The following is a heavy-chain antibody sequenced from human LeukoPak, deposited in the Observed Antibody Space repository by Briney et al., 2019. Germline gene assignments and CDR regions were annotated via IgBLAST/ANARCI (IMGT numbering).Heavy chain of an antibody. Sequence: GGSLRLSCAASGFTVSSNYMSWVRQAPGEGLEWVSVIYSGGSTYYADSVKGRFTISRDNSKNTLYLQMNSLRAEDTAVYYCARGSGGRAYDYWGQGTLVTVSS. CDR1: GFTVSSNY. CDR3: ARGSGGRAYDY. CDR2: IYSGGST. D-gene: IGHD6-19*01. V-gene: IGHV3-53*01. J-gene: IGHJ4*02.